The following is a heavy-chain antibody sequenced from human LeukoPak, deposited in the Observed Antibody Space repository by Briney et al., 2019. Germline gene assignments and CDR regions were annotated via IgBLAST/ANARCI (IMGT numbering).Heavy chain of an antibody. CDR2: INPDSGAT. D-gene: IGHD2-21*02. CDR1: GYTFTGYF. Sequence: ASVKVSCKASGYTFTGYFLHWVRQAPGQGLEWMGWINPDSGATNYAQKFQGRVTMTRDTSLNTTFLELSRLRSDDTALYYCARLTASCSSDGCSPDYWGQGTLVTVSS. J-gene: IGHJ4*02. CDR3: ARLTASCSSDGCSPDY. V-gene: IGHV1-2*02.